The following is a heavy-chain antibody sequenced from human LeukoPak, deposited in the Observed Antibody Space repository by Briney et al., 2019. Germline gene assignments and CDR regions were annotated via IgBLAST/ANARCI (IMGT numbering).Heavy chain of an antibody. CDR2: IKSKTDGGTT. Sequence: PGGSLRLSCAASGFTFSNAWMSWVRQAPGKGLEWVGRIKSKTDGGTTDYAAPVKGRFTISRDDSKNTLYLQMNSLKTEDTAVYYCTTVPAYSNYPVYFDYWGQGTLVTVSS. V-gene: IGHV3-15*01. J-gene: IGHJ4*02. CDR1: GFTFSNAW. CDR3: TTVPAYSNYPVYFDY. D-gene: IGHD4-11*01.